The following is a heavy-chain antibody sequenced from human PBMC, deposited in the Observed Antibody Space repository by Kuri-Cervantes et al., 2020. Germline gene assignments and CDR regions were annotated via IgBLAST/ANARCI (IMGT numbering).Heavy chain of an antibody. V-gene: IGHV3-11*01. CDR3: ARVRGSGSYAYVAD. D-gene: IGHD3-10*01. CDR2: ISDSARTI. Sequence: GGSLRLSCAASGFDFSDSYMSWIRQAPRKGLEWVSYISDSARTIYYTDSVKGRFTISRDNAKNSVYLQMNSLRAEDTAVYYCARVRGSGSYAYVADWGQGILVTVSS. CDR1: GFDFSDSY. J-gene: IGHJ4*01.